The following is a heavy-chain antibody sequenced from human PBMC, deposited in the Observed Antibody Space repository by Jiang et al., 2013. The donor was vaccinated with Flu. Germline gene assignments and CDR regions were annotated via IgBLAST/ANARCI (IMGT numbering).Heavy chain of an antibody. CDR2: INPNSGGT. CDR1: GYTFTGYY. J-gene: IGHJ5*02. V-gene: IGHV1-2*02. Sequence: SGAEVKKPGASVKVSCKASGYTFTGYYMHWVRQAPGQGLEWMGWINPNSGGTNYAQKFQGRVTMTRDTSISTAYMELSRLRSDDTAVYYCARESPPLGYCSGGSCYSAKNWFDPWGQGTLVTVSS. D-gene: IGHD2-15*01. CDR3: ARESPPLGYCSGGSCYSAKNWFDP.